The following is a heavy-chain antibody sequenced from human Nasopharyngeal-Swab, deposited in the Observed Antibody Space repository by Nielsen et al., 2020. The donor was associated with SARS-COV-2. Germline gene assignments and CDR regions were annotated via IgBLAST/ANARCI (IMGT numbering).Heavy chain of an antibody. D-gene: IGHD1-26*01. Sequence: GESLKISCATSGYRFTDHWIAWVRQAPGKGLECMGTIFPGDSDTRYSPSFEGRVTISVDQSITTAYLHWTSLKASDTAKYYCAIGAAVGTLFHGMDVWGQGTMVTVSS. CDR2: IFPGDSDT. CDR1: GYRFTDHW. CDR3: AIGAAVGTLFHGMDV. J-gene: IGHJ6*02. V-gene: IGHV5-51*01.